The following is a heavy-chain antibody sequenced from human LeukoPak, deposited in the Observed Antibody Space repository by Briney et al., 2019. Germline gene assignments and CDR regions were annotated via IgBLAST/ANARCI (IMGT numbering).Heavy chain of an antibody. Sequence: PGGSLRLSCAASGFTFSSYAMSWVRQAPGKGLEWVSAISGSGGSTYYADSVKGRFTISRDNSKNTLYLQMNSLRAEDTAVYYRASQSGLWFGEFYWGQGTLVTVSS. J-gene: IGHJ4*02. CDR1: GFTFSSYA. D-gene: IGHD3-10*01. CDR2: ISGSGGST. CDR3: ASQSGLWFGEFY. V-gene: IGHV3-23*01.